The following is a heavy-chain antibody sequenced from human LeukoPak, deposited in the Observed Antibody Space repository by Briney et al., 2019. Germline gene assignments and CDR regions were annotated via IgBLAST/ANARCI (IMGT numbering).Heavy chain of an antibody. D-gene: IGHD4-17*01. J-gene: IGHJ4*02. CDR3: ARGLDYAFGY. CDR1: GGSISSGGYS. V-gene: IGHV4-30-2*01. Sequence: SETLSLTCAVSGGSISSGGYSWSWIRQPPGKGLEWIGYIYHSGSTYYNPSLKSRVTISVDRSKNQFSLKLSSVTAADTAVYYCARGLDYAFGYWGQGTLVTVSS. CDR2: IYHSGST.